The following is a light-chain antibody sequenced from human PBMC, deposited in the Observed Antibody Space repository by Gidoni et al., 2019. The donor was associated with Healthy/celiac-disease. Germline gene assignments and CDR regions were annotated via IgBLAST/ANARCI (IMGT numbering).Light chain of an antibody. J-gene: IGKJ2*01. CDR2: GAS. CDR3: QQYGSSPQT. V-gene: IGKV3-20*01. Sequence: DIVLTPSPGTLSLSPGERATLSCRASQSVSSSYLAWYQQKPGQAPRLLIYGASSRATGIPDRCSGSGSGTDFTLTISRLEPEDFAVYYWQQYGSSPQTFGQGTKLEIK. CDR1: QSVSSSY.